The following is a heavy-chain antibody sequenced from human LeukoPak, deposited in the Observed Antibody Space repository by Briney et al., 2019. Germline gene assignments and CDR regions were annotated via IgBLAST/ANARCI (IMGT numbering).Heavy chain of an antibody. V-gene: IGHV3-30*18. J-gene: IGHJ4*02. D-gene: IGHD3-10*01. CDR1: GFTFNSYG. CDR3: AKGDLGFGELEIDY. Sequence: PGGSLRLSCAASGFTFNSYGMHWVRQAPGKGLEWVAVISYDDGNKYYADSVKGRFTISRDNSKNTLYLQMNSLRAEDTAMYYCAKGDLGFGELEIDYWGQGTVVTVSS. CDR2: ISYDDGNK.